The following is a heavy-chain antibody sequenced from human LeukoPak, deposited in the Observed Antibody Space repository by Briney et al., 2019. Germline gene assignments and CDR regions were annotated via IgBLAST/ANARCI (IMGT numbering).Heavy chain of an antibody. Sequence: QPGGSLRLSCAASGFTLSNYWMQWVRQAPGKGLVWVSRINSDGSSTSYADSVKGRFTISRDNAKNTLYLQMNSLRAEDTAVYYCAKDPGYYDSSGYSPPDAFDIWGQGTMVTVSS. CDR2: INSDGSST. J-gene: IGHJ3*02. CDR1: GFTLSNYW. V-gene: IGHV3-74*01. D-gene: IGHD3-22*01. CDR3: AKDPGYYDSSGYSPPDAFDI.